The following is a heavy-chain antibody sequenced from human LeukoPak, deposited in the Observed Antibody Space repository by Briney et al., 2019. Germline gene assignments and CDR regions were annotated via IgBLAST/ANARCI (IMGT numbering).Heavy chain of an antibody. J-gene: IGHJ4*02. CDR1: GGTFSSYA. CDR3: ARKGVDTAMVEQDY. D-gene: IGHD5-18*01. CDR2: IIPIFGTA. Sequence: SVKVSCKASGGTFSSYAISWVRQAPGQGLEWMGGIIPIFGTANYAQKFQGRVTITADESTSTAYMELSSLRSEDTAVYYCARKGVDTAMVEQDYWGQGTLVTVSS. V-gene: IGHV1-69*13.